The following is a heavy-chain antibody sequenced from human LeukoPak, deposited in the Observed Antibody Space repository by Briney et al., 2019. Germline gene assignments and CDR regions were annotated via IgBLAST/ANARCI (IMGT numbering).Heavy chain of an antibody. CDR3: ARGMDIAAAGIHRSHYFDY. CDR2: IYTSGST. CDR1: GGSISSYY. D-gene: IGHD6-13*01. Sequence: SETLSLTCTVSGGSISSYYWSWIRQPAGKGLEWIGRIYTSGSTNYNPSLESRVTMSVDTSKNQFSLKLSSVTAADTAVYYCARGMDIAAAGIHRSHYFDYWGQGTLVTVSS. J-gene: IGHJ4*02. V-gene: IGHV4-4*07.